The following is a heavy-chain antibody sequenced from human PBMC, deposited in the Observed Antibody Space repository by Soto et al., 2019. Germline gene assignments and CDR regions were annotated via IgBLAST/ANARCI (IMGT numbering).Heavy chain of an antibody. Sequence: SETLSLTCTVSGGSISGYYWSWIRQPPGKGLEWIGYIYYSGSTNYNPSLKSRVTISVDTSKNQFSLKLSSVTAADTAVYYCARRTVTNSYGFDPWGQGTLVTVSS. D-gene: IGHD5-18*01. CDR3: ARRTVTNSYGFDP. J-gene: IGHJ5*02. V-gene: IGHV4-59*01. CDR1: GGSISGYY. CDR2: IYYSGST.